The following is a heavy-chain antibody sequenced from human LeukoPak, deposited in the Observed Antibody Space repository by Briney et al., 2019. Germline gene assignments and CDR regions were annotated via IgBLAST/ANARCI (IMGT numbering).Heavy chain of an antibody. J-gene: IGHJ3*02. CDR1: GFTFSSYS. D-gene: IGHD6-13*01. Sequence: KPGGSLRLSCAASGFTFSSYSMNWVRQAPGKGLEWVSSISSSSSYIYYADSVKGRFTISRDNAKNSPYLQMNSLRAEDTAVYYCARTAKQQLRAFDNWGQGTMVTVSS. CDR3: ARTAKQQLRAFDN. CDR2: ISSSSSYI. V-gene: IGHV3-21*01.